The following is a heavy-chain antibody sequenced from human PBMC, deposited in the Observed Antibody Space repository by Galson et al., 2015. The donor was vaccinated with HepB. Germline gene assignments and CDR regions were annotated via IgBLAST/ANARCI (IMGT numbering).Heavy chain of an antibody. CDR2: ISYDGTKK. Sequence: SLRLSCAASGFTFNTYAMHWVRQAPGKALEWLAVISYDGTKKYYADSVKGRFTISRDNPETEEGRLTISTDTSENTLFLQMNSLRPDDTAVYYCARDLLLDFHMDVWGKGTTVIVSS. CDR3: ARDLLLDFHMDV. V-gene: IGHV3-30*04. J-gene: IGHJ6*03. CDR1: GFTFNTYA.